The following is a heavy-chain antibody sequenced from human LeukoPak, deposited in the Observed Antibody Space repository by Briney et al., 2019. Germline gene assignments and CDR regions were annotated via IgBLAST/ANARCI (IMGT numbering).Heavy chain of an antibody. J-gene: IGHJ2*01. Sequence: GGSLRLSCAASGFTFSSYSMNWVRQAPGKGLEWVSYISSSSSTIYYADSVKGRFTISRDNAKNSLYLQMNSLRAEDTAVYYCARVPEITVIDWYFDLWGRGTLVTVSS. D-gene: IGHD4-17*01. CDR2: ISSSSSTI. CDR3: ARVPEITVIDWYFDL. V-gene: IGHV3-48*04. CDR1: GFTFSSYS.